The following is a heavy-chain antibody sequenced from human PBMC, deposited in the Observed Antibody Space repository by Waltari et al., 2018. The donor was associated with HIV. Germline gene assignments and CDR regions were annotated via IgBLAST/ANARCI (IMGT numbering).Heavy chain of an antibody. Sequence: QVHLQQWGAGLLTPSETLSLTCAVYGGSLSGNYWSWIRQTPAKRLEWIGEINHSGSTNYNPSLNARVSMSVDTSKNQFSLTLTSVTVADTALYYCARHPKRTALLKHSFFDYWGQGTLATVSS. CDR3: ARHPKRTALLKHSFFDY. D-gene: IGHD2-15*01. V-gene: IGHV4-34*02. J-gene: IGHJ4*02. CDR1: GGSLSGNY. CDR2: INHSGST.